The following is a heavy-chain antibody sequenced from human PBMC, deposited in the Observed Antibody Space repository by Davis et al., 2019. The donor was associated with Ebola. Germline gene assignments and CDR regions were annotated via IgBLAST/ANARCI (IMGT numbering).Heavy chain of an antibody. CDR2: ISSSSSYI. V-gene: IGHV3-21*01. J-gene: IGHJ4*02. D-gene: IGHD3-16*01. CDR3: ANLGAGTFPFDY. Sequence: PGGSLRLSCAASGFTFSSYSMNWVRQAPGKGLEWVSSISSSSSYIYYADSVKGRFTISRDNSKNTLHLQMNSLRPKDTAVYYCANLGAGTFPFDYWGQGTLVTVSS. CDR1: GFTFSSYS.